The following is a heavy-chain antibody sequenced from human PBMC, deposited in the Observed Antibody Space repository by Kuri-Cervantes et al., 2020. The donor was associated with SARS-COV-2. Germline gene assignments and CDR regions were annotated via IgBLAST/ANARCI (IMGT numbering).Heavy chain of an antibody. J-gene: IGHJ1*01. D-gene: IGHD2-2*01. Sequence: GSLRLSCAVYGGSFSGYYWSWIRQPPGKGLEWIGEINHSGSTNYNPSLKSRVTISVDTSKNQFSLKLSSVTAADTAVYYCANIQVVPAVHRGAQYFHHWGQGTLVTVSS. V-gene: IGHV4-34*01. CDR1: GGSFSGYY. CDR3: ANIQVVPAVHRGAQYFHH. CDR2: INHSGST.